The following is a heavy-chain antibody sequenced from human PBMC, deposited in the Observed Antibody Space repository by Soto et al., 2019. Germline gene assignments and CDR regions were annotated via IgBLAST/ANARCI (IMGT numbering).Heavy chain of an antibody. V-gene: IGHV4-30-4*01. J-gene: IGHJ5*02. CDR2: IYYSGST. CDR1: GGSISSGDYY. D-gene: IGHD3-10*01. CDR3: ARAYAWFGAAAGCFDP. Sequence: QVQLQESGPGLVKPSQTLSLTCTVSGGSISSGDYYWSWIRQPPGKGLEWTGYIYYSGSTYYNPSLKSRVTISVDTSKNQFSLKLSSVTAADTAVYYCARAYAWFGAAAGCFDPWGQGTLVTVS.